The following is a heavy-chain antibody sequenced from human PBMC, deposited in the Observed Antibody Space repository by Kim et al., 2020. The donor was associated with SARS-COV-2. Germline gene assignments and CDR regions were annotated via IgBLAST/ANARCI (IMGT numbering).Heavy chain of an antibody. D-gene: IGHD3-10*01. CDR1: GYTLTELS. J-gene: IGHJ4*02. V-gene: IGHV1-24*01. CDR3: ATVRGSGSLTYFDY. CDR2: FDPDDGET. Sequence: ASVKVSCKVSGYTLTELSMHWVRQAPGKGLEWMGGFDPDDGETIYAQKFQGRVTMTEDTSTDTAYMELSSLRFEDTAVYYCATVRGSGSLTYFDYWGQGTLVTASS.